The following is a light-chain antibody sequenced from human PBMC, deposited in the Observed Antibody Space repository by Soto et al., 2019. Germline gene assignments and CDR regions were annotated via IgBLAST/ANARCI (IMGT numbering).Light chain of an antibody. J-gene: IGKJ4*01. CDR2: AAS. Sequence: AIQMTQSPSSLSASVGDRVTITCRASLGIRSDLVWYQQKPGKAPKVLIYAASTLQGGVPSRFSGSGSGTDFTLTISSQQAEDFAVYYCQQYNNWPLTFGGGTKVEIK. CDR3: QQYNNWPLT. V-gene: IGKV1-6*01. CDR1: LGIRSD.